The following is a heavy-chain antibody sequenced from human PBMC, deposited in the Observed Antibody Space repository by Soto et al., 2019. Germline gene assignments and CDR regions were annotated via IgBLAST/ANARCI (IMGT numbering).Heavy chain of an antibody. CDR2: ISAYNGNT. D-gene: IGHD3-3*01. CDR1: GYTFTNYG. Sequence: ASVKVSCKASGYTFTNYGITWVRQAPGQGLEWMGWISAYNGNTHYAQKLQGRVTMTTDTSTSTAYMELRSLRSDDTAVYYCARYDFWTQTHNWFDPWGQGTLVTVSS. J-gene: IGHJ5*02. V-gene: IGHV1-18*01. CDR3: ARYDFWTQTHNWFDP.